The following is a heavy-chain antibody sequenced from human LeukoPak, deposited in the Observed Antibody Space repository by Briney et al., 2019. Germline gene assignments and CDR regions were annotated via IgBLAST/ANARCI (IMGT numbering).Heavy chain of an antibody. J-gene: IGHJ5*02. CDR3: ARGGRNWYDP. CDR2: IYYRGNT. Sequence: NPSETLSLTCTVSGGSISSADFYWSWIRQPPGKGLEWIGYIYYRGNTFYNPSLRSRVTILLDTSKNQFSLKVSSVTAADTAVYYCARGGRNWYDPWGQGILVTVSS. D-gene: IGHD6-25*01. V-gene: IGHV4-31*03. CDR1: GGSISSADFY.